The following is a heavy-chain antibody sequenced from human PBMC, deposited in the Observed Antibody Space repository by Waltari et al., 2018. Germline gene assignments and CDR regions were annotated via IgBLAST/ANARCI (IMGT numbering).Heavy chain of an antibody. D-gene: IGHD3-3*01. CDR1: GFTFSSDA. V-gene: IGHV3-23*01. J-gene: IGHJ4*02. CDR3: AKDRDFWSGYLFDY. CDR2: ISGSGGST. Sequence: EVQLLESGGGLVQPGGSLRLSCAASGFTFSSDAMRWVRSAPGKGLGWVSAISGSGGSTYYADSVKGRFTISRDNSKNTLYLQMNSLRAEDTAVYYCAKDRDFWSGYLFDYWGQGTLVTVSS.